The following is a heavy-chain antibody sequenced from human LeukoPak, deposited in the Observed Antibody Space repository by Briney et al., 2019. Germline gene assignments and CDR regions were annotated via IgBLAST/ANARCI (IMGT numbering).Heavy chain of an antibody. D-gene: IGHD3-10*01. CDR3: ARDRRLVWFGEPYGMDV. CDR2: ISYDGSNK. Sequence: GGSLRLSCEASGFTFSTYGTHWVRQAPGKGLEWVAVISYDGSNKYYADSVKGRFTISRDKSKNTLYLQMNSLRAEDTAVYYCARDRRLVWFGEPYGMDVWGQGTTVTVSS. V-gene: IGHV3-30*03. CDR1: GFTFSTYG. J-gene: IGHJ6*02.